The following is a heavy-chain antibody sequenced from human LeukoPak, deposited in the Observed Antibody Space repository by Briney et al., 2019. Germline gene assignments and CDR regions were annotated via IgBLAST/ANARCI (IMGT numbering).Heavy chain of an antibody. J-gene: IGHJ3*02. V-gene: IGHV4-34*01. CDR1: GGSFRGYY. Sequence: SETLSLTCGVYGGSFRGYYWSWIRQPPGKGLEWIGEINHSGSTNYNPSLNSRVTISVDTSKNQFSLKLSSVTAADTAAYYCARQYYYDSSGPDAFDIWGQGTMVTVSS. D-gene: IGHD3-22*01. CDR2: INHSGST. CDR3: ARQYYYDSSGPDAFDI.